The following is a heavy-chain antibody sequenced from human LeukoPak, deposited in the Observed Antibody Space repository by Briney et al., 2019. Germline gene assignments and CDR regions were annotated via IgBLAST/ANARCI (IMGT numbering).Heavy chain of an antibody. CDR3: AKDGVLFVVVPAATVFRKFYYYMDV. Sequence: GGSLRLSCAAPGFTFSSYGMHWVRQAPGKGLEWVAFIRYDGSNKYYADSVKGRFTISRDNSKNTLYLQMNSLRAEDTAVYYCAKDGVLFVVVPAATVFRKFYYYMDVWGKGTTVTISS. J-gene: IGHJ6*03. CDR2: IRYDGSNK. CDR1: GFTFSSYG. D-gene: IGHD2-2*01. V-gene: IGHV3-30*02.